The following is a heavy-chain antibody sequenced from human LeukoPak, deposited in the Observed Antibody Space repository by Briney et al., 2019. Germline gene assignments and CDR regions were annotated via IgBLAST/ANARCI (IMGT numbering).Heavy chain of an antibody. CDR3: ARAPGYGDAFDI. CDR2: IYHSGTT. V-gene: IGHV4-28*03. J-gene: IGHJ3*02. D-gene: IGHD5-12*01. Sequence: SDTLSLTCAVSGYSITSSSWWGWIRQPPGKGLEWIGYIYHSGTTYYNPSLQSRVTMSVDTSKNQFSLKLSSVTAVDTAVYYCARAPGYGDAFDIWGQGTMVTVSS. CDR1: GYSITSSSW.